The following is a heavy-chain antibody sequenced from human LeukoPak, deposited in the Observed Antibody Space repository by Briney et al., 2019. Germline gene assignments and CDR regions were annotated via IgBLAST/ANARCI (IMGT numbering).Heavy chain of an antibody. Sequence: GGSLRLSCAASGFTFSSYGMHWVRQAPGKGLEWVSVISGSGGSTYYADSVKGRFTISRDNSKNTLYLQMNSLRAEDTAVYYCAKGGYSYGLFDYWGQGTLVTVSS. CDR1: GFTFSSYG. D-gene: IGHD5-18*01. J-gene: IGHJ4*02. CDR3: AKGGYSYGLFDY. CDR2: ISGSGGST. V-gene: IGHV3-23*01.